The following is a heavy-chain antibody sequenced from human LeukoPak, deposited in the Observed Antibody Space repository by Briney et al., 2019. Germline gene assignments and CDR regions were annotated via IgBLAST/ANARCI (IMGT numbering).Heavy chain of an antibody. D-gene: IGHD3-3*01. CDR3: AREEGYDFWSGYLRNYFDY. Sequence: SVKVSCKASGGTFSSYAISWVRQAPGQGLEWMGRIIPILGTANYAQKFQGRVTITTDESTSTAYMELSSLRSEDTAVYYCAREEGYDFWSGYLRNYFDYWGQGTLVTVSS. V-gene: IGHV1-69*05. CDR1: GGTFSSYA. CDR2: IIPILGTA. J-gene: IGHJ4*02.